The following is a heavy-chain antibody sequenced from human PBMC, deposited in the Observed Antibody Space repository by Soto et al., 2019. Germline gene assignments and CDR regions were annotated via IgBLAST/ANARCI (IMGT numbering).Heavy chain of an antibody. J-gene: IGHJ5*02. CDR3: AKVKSYDFWSGDNWFDP. D-gene: IGHD3-3*01. V-gene: IGHV3-23*01. CDR1: RFTFSSYA. CDR2: ISGSGGST. Sequence: GGSLRLSCAASRFTFSSYAMTWVRQAPGKGLEWVSAISGSGGSTYYADSVKGRFTISRDNSENTLYLQMTSLRAEDTAVYYCAKVKSYDFWSGDNWFDPWGQGNLVTGSS.